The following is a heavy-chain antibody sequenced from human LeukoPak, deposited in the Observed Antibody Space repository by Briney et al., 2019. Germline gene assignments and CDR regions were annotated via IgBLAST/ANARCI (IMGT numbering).Heavy chain of an antibody. D-gene: IGHD6-19*01. CDR2: INSDGSST. CDR3: ARGLRYSSGWYYFDY. J-gene: IGHJ4*02. Sequence: GGSLRLSCAASGFTFSSYWMHWVRQAPGKGLVWVSRINSDGSSTGYADSVKGRFTISRDNSKNTLYFQMNSLRAEDTAVYYCARGLRYSSGWYYFDYWGQGTLVTVSS. V-gene: IGHV3-74*01. CDR1: GFTFSSYW.